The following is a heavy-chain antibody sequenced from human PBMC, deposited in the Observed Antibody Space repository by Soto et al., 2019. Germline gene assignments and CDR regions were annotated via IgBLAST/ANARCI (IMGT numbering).Heavy chain of an antibody. Sequence: AGSRCRTWSASGFTFSTYVKHWIWHLPEKGLDWVSRINSDASQTYYADSVPGRLTISTDNAKNTRHLEMNIPIAEETAVDYCVRVGNCITATCDGNWFDPWGQGTPVTVSS. CDR2: INSDASQT. D-gene: IGHD3-10*01. J-gene: IGHJ5*02. V-gene: IGHV3-74*01. CDR1: GFTFSTYV. CDR3: VRVGNCITATCDGNWFDP.